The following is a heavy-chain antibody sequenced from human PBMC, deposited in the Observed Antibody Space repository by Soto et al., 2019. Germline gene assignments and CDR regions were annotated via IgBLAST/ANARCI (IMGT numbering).Heavy chain of an antibody. V-gene: IGHV4-31*03. D-gene: IGHD3-9*01. Sequence: PSETLSLTCTVSGCSISSGFYYWSCIRQHPGKGLEWIGYIYYSGSTYYNPSLKSRVTISVDTSKNQFSLKLSSVTAADTAVYDCARGTYYDILTGYRAGFDPWGQGTLVTVSS. CDR3: ARGTYYDILTGYRAGFDP. J-gene: IGHJ5*02. CDR2: IYYSGST. CDR1: GCSISSGFYY.